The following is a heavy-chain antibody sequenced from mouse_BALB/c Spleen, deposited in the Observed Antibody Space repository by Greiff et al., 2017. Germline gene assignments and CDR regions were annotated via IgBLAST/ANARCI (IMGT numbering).Heavy chain of an antibody. CDR2: ISSGGSYT. J-gene: IGHJ2*01. CDR1: GFTFSSYG. D-gene: IGHD1-2*01. CDR3: ARHEALLRRGYFDY. V-gene: IGHV5-6*01. Sequence: DVHLVESGGDLVKPGGSLKLSCAASGFTFSSYGMSWVRQTPDKRLEWVATISSGGSYTYYPDSVKGRFTISRDNAKNTLYLQMSSLKSEDTAMYYCARHEALLRRGYFDYWGQGTTLTVSS.